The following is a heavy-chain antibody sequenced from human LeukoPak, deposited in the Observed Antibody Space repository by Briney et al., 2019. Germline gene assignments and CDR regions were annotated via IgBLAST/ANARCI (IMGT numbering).Heavy chain of an antibody. CDR1: GYTFTSYD. D-gene: IGHD1-26*01. CDR2: MNPNSANT. V-gene: IGHV1-8*01. J-gene: IGHJ4*02. CDR3: ARDSGSYWMGVGFDY. Sequence: GPSVKVSFKASGYTFTSYDINWVRQAPGQGLEWMGWMNPNSANTGYAQKFQGRVTMTRNTSISTAYMELSSLRSEDTAVYYCARDSGSYWMGVGFDYWGQGTLVTVSS.